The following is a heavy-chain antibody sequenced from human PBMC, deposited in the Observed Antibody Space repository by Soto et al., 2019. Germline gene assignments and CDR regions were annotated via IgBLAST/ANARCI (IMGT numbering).Heavy chain of an antibody. J-gene: IGHJ4*02. V-gene: IGHV5-51*01. D-gene: IGHD2-15*01. CDR1: WYLFIHYL. Sequence: GGSLENSCKASWYLFIHYLVGWGGPMAGKGLEWMGIVYPRDSDTRYSPSFQGQVTISADRSTGTAFLQWRSLKASDTALYYCARPPLPGYSIHFNSWGQGTLVTVSS. CDR2: VYPRDSDT. CDR3: ARPPLPGYSIHFNS.